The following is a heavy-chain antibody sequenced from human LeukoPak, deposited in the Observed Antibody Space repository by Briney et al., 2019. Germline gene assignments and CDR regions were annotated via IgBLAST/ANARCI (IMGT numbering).Heavy chain of an antibody. CDR2: TSYSGST. V-gene: IGHV4-59*01. J-gene: IGHJ4*02. CDR3: AREEASSWTGDYFDY. Sequence: SETLSPTCTVSGGSISDYYWSWIRQPPGKGLEWIGYTSYSGSTNYNPSLKSRVTISVDTSKNQFSLNLSSVTAADTAVYFCAREEASSWTGDYFDYWGQGSLVTVSS. D-gene: IGHD6-13*01. CDR1: GGSISDYY.